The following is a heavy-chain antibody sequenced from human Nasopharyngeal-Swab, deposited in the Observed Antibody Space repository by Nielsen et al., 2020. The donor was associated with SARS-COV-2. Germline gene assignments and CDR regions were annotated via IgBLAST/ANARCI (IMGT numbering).Heavy chain of an antibody. CDR2: ISGSGGST. D-gene: IGHD2-15*01. CDR1: GFTFSSYA. Sequence: GESLKISCAASGFTFSSYAMSWVRQAPGKGLEWVSAISGSGGSTYYADSVKGRFTISRDNSKNTLYLQMNSLRAEDAAVYYCARELGYCSGGSCRYYYYGMDVWGQGTTVTVSS. CDR3: ARELGYCSGGSCRYYYYGMDV. V-gene: IGHV3-23*01. J-gene: IGHJ6*02.